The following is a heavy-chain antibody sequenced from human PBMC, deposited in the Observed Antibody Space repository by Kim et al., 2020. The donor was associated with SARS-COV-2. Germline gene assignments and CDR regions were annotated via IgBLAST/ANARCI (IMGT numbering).Heavy chain of an antibody. V-gene: IGHV1-46*01. J-gene: IGHJ4*02. Sequence: ASVKVSCKASGYTFTSYYMHWVRQAPGQGLEWMGIINPSGGSTSYAQKFQGRVTMTRDTSTSTVYMELSSLRSEDTAVYYCARDGVLRYFDWLLYPFLFDYWGQGTLVTVSS. CDR2: INPSGGST. D-gene: IGHD3-9*01. CDR3: ARDGVLRYFDWLLYPFLFDY. CDR1: GYTFTSYY.